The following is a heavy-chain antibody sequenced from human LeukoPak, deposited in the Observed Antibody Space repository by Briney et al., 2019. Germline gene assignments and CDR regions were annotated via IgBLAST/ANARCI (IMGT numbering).Heavy chain of an antibody. CDR2: IDFSGST. Sequence: PSETLSLTCTVSGGSISSGGYYWSWIRQHPGKGLEWIGYIDFSGSTSNNPSLKSRASISIDTSKNQFSLRLYSVTAADTAVYYCARDYIQSHWFAPWGQGTLVTVSS. J-gene: IGHJ5*02. D-gene: IGHD5-24*01. CDR1: GGSISSGGYY. V-gene: IGHV4-31*03. CDR3: ARDYIQSHWFAP.